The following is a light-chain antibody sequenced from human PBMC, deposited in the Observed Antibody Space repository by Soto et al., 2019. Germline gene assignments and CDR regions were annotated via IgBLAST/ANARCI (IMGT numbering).Light chain of an antibody. CDR1: SGHSSYA. V-gene: IGLV4-69*02. CDR3: QTWGTGIHL. CDR2: LNSDGSH. J-gene: IGLJ2*01. Sequence: QPVLTQSPSASASLGASVKLTCTLSSGHSSYAIAWHQQQPEKGPRYLMKLNSDGSHSKGDGIPDRFSGSSSGAERYLTISSLQSEDEADYYCQTWGTGIHLFGGGTKVTVL.